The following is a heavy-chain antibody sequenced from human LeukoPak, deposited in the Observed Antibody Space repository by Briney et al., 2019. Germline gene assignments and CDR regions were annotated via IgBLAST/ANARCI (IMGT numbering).Heavy chain of an antibody. CDR1: GGSISSSSYY. Sequence: PLETPSLTCTVSGGSISSSSYYWGWIRQPPGKGLEWIGSIYYSGSTYYNPSLKSRVTISVDTSKNQFSLKLSSVTAADTAVYYCARESRVGFDPWGQGTLVTVSS. CDR3: ARESRVGFDP. CDR2: IYYSGST. V-gene: IGHV4-39*07. J-gene: IGHJ5*02.